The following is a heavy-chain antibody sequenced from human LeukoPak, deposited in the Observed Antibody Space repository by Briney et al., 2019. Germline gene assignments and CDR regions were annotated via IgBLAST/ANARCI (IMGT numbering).Heavy chain of an antibody. Sequence: SETLSLTCAVYGGSFSGYYWSWIRQPPGKGLEWIGSIYYSGSTYYNPSLKSRVTISVDTSKNQFSLKLSSVTAADTAVYYCARGRVAVVVAATPGWFDPWGQGTLVTVSS. CDR3: ARGRVAVVVAATPGWFDP. CDR2: IYYSGST. CDR1: GGSFSGYY. D-gene: IGHD2-15*01. J-gene: IGHJ5*02. V-gene: IGHV4-34*01.